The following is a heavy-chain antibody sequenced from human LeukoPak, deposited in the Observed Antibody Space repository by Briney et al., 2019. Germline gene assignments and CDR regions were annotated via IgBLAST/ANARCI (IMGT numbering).Heavy chain of an antibody. CDR1: GFTFDSYG. J-gene: IGHJ3*02. CDR2: ISDAGIT. CDR3: ARVFNI. V-gene: IGHV3-23*01. Sequence: GGSLRLSCAASGFTFDSYGMSWVRQAPGKGLEWASTISDAGITYYAGSVKGRFTISRDNSKNTLYLQMNNPRVEDTAVYYCARVFNIWGQGTMVTVSS.